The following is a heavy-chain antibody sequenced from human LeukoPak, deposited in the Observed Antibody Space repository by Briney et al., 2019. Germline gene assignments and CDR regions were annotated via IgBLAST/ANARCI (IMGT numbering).Heavy chain of an antibody. CDR2: FYSSGRT. J-gene: IGHJ5*02. D-gene: IGHD1-7*01. Sequence: SETLSLTCTVSGGSINSYSYYWSWVRQPAGKGLEWIGRFYSSGRTDYNPSLESRVSIAVDTSKNQFSLTVRSVTAADTAVYYCARGLKTGTLQVHWFDPWGQRTLVTVSS. V-gene: IGHV4-61*02. CDR3: ARGLKTGTLQVHWFDP. CDR1: GGSINSYSYY.